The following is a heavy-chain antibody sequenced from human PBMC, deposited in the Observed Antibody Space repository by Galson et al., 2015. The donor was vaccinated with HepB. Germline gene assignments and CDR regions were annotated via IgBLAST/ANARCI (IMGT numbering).Heavy chain of an antibody. CDR2: IIPIFGTA. CDR1: GGTFSSYA. V-gene: IGHV1-69*06. J-gene: IGHJ6*02. Sequence: SVKVSCKASGGTFSSYAISWVRQAPGQGLEWMGGIIPIFGTANYAQKFQGRVTITADKSTSTAYMELSSLRSEDTAVYYCARTSYYDFWSGYSAYYYGMDVWGQGTTVTVSS. D-gene: IGHD3-3*01. CDR3: ARTSYYDFWSGYSAYYYGMDV.